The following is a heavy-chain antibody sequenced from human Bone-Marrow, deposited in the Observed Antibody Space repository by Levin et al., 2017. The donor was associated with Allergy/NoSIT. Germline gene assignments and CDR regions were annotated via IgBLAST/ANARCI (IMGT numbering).Heavy chain of an antibody. CDR1: GGSISSDDYY. D-gene: IGHD3-10*01. CDR3: ARESLFESGTYTLGGFDP. CDR2: IFNSGST. Sequence: RSQTLSLTCTVSGGSISSDDYYWSWIRQPPGKGLEWIGYIFNSGSTFYNSSLKSRVDISADVSKNQFFLRLNSVTAADTAVYYCARESLFESGTYTLGGFDPWGQGILVTVSS. V-gene: IGHV4-30-4*01. J-gene: IGHJ5*02.